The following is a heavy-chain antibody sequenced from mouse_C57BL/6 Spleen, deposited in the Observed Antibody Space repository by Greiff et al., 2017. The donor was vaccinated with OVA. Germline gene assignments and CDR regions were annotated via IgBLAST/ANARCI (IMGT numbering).Heavy chain of an antibody. CDR1: GYTFTDYE. CDR3: TRSGDFDY. CDR2: IDPETGGT. J-gene: IGHJ2*01. V-gene: IGHV1-15*01. Sequence: VKLQESGAELVRPGASVTLSCKASGYTFTDYEMHWVKQTPVHGLEWIGAIDPETGGTAYNQKFKGKAILTADKSSSTAYMELRSLTSEDSAVYYCTRSGDFDYWGQGTTLTVSS.